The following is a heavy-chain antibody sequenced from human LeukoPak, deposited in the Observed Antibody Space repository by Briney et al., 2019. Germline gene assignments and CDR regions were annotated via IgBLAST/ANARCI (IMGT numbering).Heavy chain of an antibody. CDR3: AKGRAYCGGDCINWFDP. CDR2: ISYDGSNK. CDR1: GFTFSSYG. V-gene: IGHV3-30*18. J-gene: IGHJ5*02. Sequence: GGSLRLSCAASGFTFSSYGMHWVRRAPGKGLEWVAVISYDGSNKYYADSVKGRFTISRDNSKNTLYLQMNSLRAEDTAVYYCAKGRAYCGGDCINWFDPWGQGTLVTVSS. D-gene: IGHD2-21*02.